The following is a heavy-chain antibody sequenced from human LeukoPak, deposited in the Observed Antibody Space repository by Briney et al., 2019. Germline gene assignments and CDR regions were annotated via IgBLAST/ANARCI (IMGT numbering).Heavy chain of an antibody. V-gene: IGHV3-30*04. Sequence: PGRSLRLSCAASGFIFSTHPMHWVRQAPRKGLEWVAAISSDGSNEYYADSVKGRFTISRDTSKNTLYLQMNSLRAEDGAVYYCARSTVVTAIPDSWGQGTLVTVSS. CDR2: ISSDGSNE. CDR1: GFIFSTHP. D-gene: IGHD2-21*02. J-gene: IGHJ5*01. CDR3: ARSTVVTAIPDS.